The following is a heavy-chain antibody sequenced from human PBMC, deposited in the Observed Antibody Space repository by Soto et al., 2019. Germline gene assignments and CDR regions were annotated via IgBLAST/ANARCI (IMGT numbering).Heavy chain of an antibody. Sequence: QVQLVQSGAEVKKPGASVKASCKASGYTFTSYDINWVRQATGQGLEWMGWMNPNSGNTGYPQKFQGRVTMTRNTSISTAYMELSSLRFEDTAVYYCARSPPRVERNNYAGGWFDPWGQGTLVTVSS. V-gene: IGHV1-8*01. CDR2: MNPNSGNT. CDR3: ARSPPRVERNNYAGGWFDP. J-gene: IGHJ5*02. CDR1: GYTFTSYD. D-gene: IGHD4-4*01.